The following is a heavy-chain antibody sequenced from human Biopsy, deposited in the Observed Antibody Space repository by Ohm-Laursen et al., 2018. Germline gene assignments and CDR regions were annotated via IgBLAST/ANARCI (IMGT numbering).Heavy chain of an antibody. Sequence: SLRLSFAASGFAFSTYWMSWVRQAPGKGLEWVANINRDGSRSNHADSVKGRFTITRDNAKNSLYLQMNSLRAEDTAVYYCPRDTTYDAGTTYYDALDVWGQGTTVTVSS. J-gene: IGHJ3*01. V-gene: IGHV3-7*01. D-gene: IGHD6-13*01. CDR1: GFAFSTYW. CDR3: PRDTTYDAGTTYYDALDV. CDR2: INRDGSRS.